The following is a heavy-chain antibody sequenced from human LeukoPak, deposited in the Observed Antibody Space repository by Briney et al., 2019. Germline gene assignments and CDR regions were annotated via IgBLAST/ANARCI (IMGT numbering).Heavy chain of an antibody. Sequence: SETLSLTCAVYGGSFSGYYWSWIRQPPGKGLEWIGEINHSGSTNYNPSLKSRVTISKDTSRNQFSLKLNSVTAADTAVYYCERGGGMGHYYYYMDVWGKGTTVTISS. CDR2: INHSGST. CDR3: ERGGGMGHYYYYMDV. V-gene: IGHV4-34*01. CDR1: GGSFSGYY. D-gene: IGHD5-24*01. J-gene: IGHJ6*03.